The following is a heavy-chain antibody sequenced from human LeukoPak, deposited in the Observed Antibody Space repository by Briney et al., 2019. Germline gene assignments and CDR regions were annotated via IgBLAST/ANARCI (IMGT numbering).Heavy chain of an antibody. V-gene: IGHV3-23*01. J-gene: IGHJ4*02. Sequence: GRSLRLSCVASGFTFSSYAMSWVRQAPGKGLEWVSAISGSGGSTYYADSVKGRFTISRDNSKNTLYLQMNSLRAEDTAVYYCAKGPLGSMGFDYWGQGTLVTVSS. CDR2: ISGSGGST. CDR3: AKGPLGSMGFDY. CDR1: GFTFSSYA. D-gene: IGHD5/OR15-5a*01.